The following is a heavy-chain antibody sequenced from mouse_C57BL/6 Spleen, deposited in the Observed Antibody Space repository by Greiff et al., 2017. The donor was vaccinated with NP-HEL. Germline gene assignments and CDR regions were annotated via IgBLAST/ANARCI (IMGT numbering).Heavy chain of an antibody. V-gene: IGHV1-81*01. D-gene: IGHD1-1*01. Sequence: VQLKQSGAELARPGASVTLSCKASGYTFTSYGISWVKQSTGQGLEWIGEIYPRSGNTYYNEKFKGKATLTADKSSSTAYMELRSLTSEDSAVYFCADYGSSLFAYWGQGTLVTVSA. CDR2: IYPRSGNT. CDR1: GYTFTSYG. CDR3: ADYGSSLFAY. J-gene: IGHJ3*01.